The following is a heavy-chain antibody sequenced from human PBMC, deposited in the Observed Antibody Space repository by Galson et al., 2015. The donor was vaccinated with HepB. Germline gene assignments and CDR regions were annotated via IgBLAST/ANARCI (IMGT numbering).Heavy chain of an antibody. J-gene: IGHJ6*02. D-gene: IGHD3-3*01. CDR1: GYIFTGYY. Sequence: SVKVSCKASGYIFTGYYMHWVRQAPGQGLEWMGRINPNSGGTKYAQKFQGRVTMTRDTSISTVYMELSRLRSDDTAVYYCARDGRHTPGDGRRDHELWSAYEDYYHGMDVWGQGTSVTVSS. V-gene: IGHV1-2*06. CDR2: INPNSGGT. CDR3: ARDGRHTPGDGRRDHELWSAYEDYYHGMDV.